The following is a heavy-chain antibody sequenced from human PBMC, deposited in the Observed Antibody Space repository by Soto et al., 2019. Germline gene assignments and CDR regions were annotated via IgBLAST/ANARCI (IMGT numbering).Heavy chain of an antibody. CDR3: TASPPVLRFLEWLLYRDY. J-gene: IGHJ4*02. CDR2: IKSKTDGGTT. D-gene: IGHD3-3*01. Sequence: GGSLRLSCAASGFTFSNAWMNWVRQAPGKGLEWVGRIKSKTDGGTTDYAAPVKGRFTISRDDSKNTLYLQMNSLKTEDTAVYYCTASPPVLRFLEWLLYRDYWGQGTLVTVSS. CDR1: GFTFSNAW. V-gene: IGHV3-15*07.